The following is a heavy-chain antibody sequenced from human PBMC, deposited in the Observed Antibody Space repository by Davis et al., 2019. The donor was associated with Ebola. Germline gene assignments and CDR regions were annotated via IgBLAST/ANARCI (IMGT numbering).Heavy chain of an antibody. CDR1: GGSISSYH. CDR3: ARDTTGLFDR. J-gene: IGHJ4*02. Sequence: MPSETLSLTCTVSGGSISSYHWSWIRQPPGKGLEWIGYIHYSGSTSYNPSLKSRVTISVDTSRNQFSLKVSSVIAADTAVYYCARDTTGLFDRWGRGTLVTVSS. D-gene: IGHD3-22*01. V-gene: IGHV4-59*01. CDR2: IHYSGST.